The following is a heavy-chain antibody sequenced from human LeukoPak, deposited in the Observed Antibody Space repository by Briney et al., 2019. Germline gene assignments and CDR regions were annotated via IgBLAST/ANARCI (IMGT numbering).Heavy chain of an antibody. D-gene: IGHD3-22*01. V-gene: IGHV3-23*01. CDR2: ISGSGGST. J-gene: IGHJ3*02. Sequence: GGSLRLSCAASGFTFSSYAMSWVRQAPGKGLEWVSAISGSGGSTYYADSVKGRFTISRDNSKNTLYLQMNSLRAEDTAVYYCAKDLPITMIVVVTPDAFDIWGQGTMVTVSS. CDR1: GFTFSSYA. CDR3: AKDLPITMIVVVTPDAFDI.